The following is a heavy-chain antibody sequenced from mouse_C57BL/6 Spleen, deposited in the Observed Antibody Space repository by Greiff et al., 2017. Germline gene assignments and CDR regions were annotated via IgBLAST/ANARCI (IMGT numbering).Heavy chain of an antibody. CDR3: ARHDDYYVDYYAIGY. Sequence: EVQLVESGGDLVTPGGSLKLSCAASGFTFRSYGMSWVSQTPDQRLGWVATLSSGGSYTYYPDRVKGRFTISRDDAKNTLYLPRISLKSEDTAMYYCARHDDYYVDYYAIGYWGQGASVTVSS. CDR2: LSSGGSYT. V-gene: IGHV5-6*01. J-gene: IGHJ4*01. CDR1: GFTFRSYG. D-gene: IGHD1-1*01.